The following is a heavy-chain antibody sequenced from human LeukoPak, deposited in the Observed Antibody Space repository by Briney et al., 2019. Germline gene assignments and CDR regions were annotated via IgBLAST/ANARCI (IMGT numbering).Heavy chain of an antibody. D-gene: IGHD5-18*01. V-gene: IGHV1-2*06. CDR1: GYTFTGYY. CDR3: ARDEGRVQLWSLDY. Sequence: ASVKVSCKASGYTFTGYYMHWVRQAPGQGLEWMGRINPNSGGTNYAQKFQGRVTMTRDTSISTAYMELSRLRSDDTAVYYCARDEGRVQLWSLDYWGQGTLVTVSS. J-gene: IGHJ4*02. CDR2: INPNSGGT.